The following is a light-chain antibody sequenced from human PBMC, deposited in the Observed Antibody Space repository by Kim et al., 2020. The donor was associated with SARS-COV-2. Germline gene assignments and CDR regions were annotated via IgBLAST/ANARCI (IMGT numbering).Light chain of an antibody. Sequence: SYELTQPPSVSVSPGQTASITCSGDKLREKFASWFQQKPGQSPVLVIYQDTKRPSGIPERFSASNYGNTATLTISGTQAMDEADYYCQAWGSSTVVFGGG. J-gene: IGLJ2*01. CDR1: KLREKF. V-gene: IGLV3-1*01. CDR3: QAWGSSTVV. CDR2: QDT.